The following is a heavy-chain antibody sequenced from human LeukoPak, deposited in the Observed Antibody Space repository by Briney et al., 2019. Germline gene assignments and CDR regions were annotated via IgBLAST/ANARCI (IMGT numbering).Heavy chain of an antibody. V-gene: IGHV3-30*02. J-gene: IGHJ4*02. Sequence: PGGSLTLSCAASGFTFSSYGMHWVRQAPGKGLEWVAFIRDDGSNKYYADSVKGRFTISRDNSKNTLYLQMNSLRAEDTAVYYCAKVTTVTTGFDYWGQGTLVTVSS. D-gene: IGHD4-17*01. CDR3: AKVTTVTTGFDY. CDR2: IRDDGSNK. CDR1: GFTFSSYG.